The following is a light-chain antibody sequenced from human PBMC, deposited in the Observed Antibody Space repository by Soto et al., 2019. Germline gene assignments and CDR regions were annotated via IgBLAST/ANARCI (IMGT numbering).Light chain of an antibody. CDR3: QQYNNWPPFT. V-gene: IGKV3D-15*01. CDR2: GAS. CDR1: QSVSSN. Sequence: EIVMTQSPATLSVSPGERATLSCRASQSVSSNLAWYQQKPGQAPRLLIYGASTRATGIPARFSGSGSGTEFTLTICSLQSEDFAVYYRQQYNNWPPFTFGPGTKVDIK. J-gene: IGKJ3*01.